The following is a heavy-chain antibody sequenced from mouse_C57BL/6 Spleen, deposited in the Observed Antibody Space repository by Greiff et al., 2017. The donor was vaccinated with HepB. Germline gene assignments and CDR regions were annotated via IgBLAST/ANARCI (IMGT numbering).Heavy chain of an antibody. CDR1: GYAFSSSW. V-gene: IGHV1-82*01. Sequence: VQLQQSGPELVKPGASVKISCKASGYAFSSSWMNWVKQRPGKGLEWIGRIYPGDGDTNYNGKFKGKATLTADKSSSTAYMQLSSLTSEDSAVYFCARGGAYDYSAWFAYWGQGTLVTVSA. CDR3: ARGGAYDYSAWFAY. D-gene: IGHD2-4*01. J-gene: IGHJ3*01. CDR2: IYPGDGDT.